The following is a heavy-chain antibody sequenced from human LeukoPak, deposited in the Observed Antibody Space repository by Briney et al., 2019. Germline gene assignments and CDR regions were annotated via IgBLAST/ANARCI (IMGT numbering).Heavy chain of an antibody. D-gene: IGHD1-1*01. CDR1: GFTFSSYS. CDR2: ISSSSSYI. CDR3: ARDARWNRYFDY. V-gene: IGHV3-21*01. Sequence: PGGSLRLSCAASGFTFSSYSMNWVRQAPGKGLEWVSSISSSSSYIYYADSVKGRFTISRDNAKNSLYPQMNSLRAEDTAMYYCARDARWNRYFDYWGQGTLVTVSS. J-gene: IGHJ4*02.